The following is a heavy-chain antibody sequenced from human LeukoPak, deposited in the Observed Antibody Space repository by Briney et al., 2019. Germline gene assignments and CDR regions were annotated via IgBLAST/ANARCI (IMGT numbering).Heavy chain of an antibody. Sequence: SETLSLTCAVYGGSFSGYYWSWIRQPPGKGLGWIGEINHSGSTNYNPSLKSRVTISVDTSKNQFSLKLSSVTAADTAVYYCARVGCSGGSCYSGFDYWGQGTLVTVSS. CDR1: GGSFSGYY. J-gene: IGHJ4*02. CDR3: ARVGCSGGSCYSGFDY. D-gene: IGHD2-15*01. CDR2: INHSGST. V-gene: IGHV4-34*01.